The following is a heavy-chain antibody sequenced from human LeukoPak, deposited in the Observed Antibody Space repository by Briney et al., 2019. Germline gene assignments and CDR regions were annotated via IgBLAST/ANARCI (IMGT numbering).Heavy chain of an antibody. CDR3: ARDSTVGRY. CDR2: IKQDGSDM. D-gene: IGHD2-8*02. V-gene: IGHV3-7*01. CDR1: GFTFSSYW. Sequence: GGSLRLSCAASGFTFSSYWMNWVRQAPGKGLEWVANIKQDGSDMYYADSVKGRFTISRDNAKSSLYLQMDSLRVGDTAVYYCARDSTVGRYWGQGTLVTVSS. J-gene: IGHJ4*02.